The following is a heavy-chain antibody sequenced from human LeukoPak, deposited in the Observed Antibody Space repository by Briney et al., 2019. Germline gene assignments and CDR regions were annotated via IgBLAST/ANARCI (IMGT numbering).Heavy chain of an antibody. Sequence: GGSLRLSCAASGFTFSSYAMSWVRQAPGKGLEWVSAISGSGGSTYYADSVKGRFTISRDNSKNTLYLQMNSLRAEDTAVYYCAKDVLFRYGPGSSSPFDYWGQGTLVTVSS. CDR3: AKDVLFRYGPGSSSPFDY. CDR2: ISGSGGST. J-gene: IGHJ4*02. CDR1: GFTFSSYA. V-gene: IGHV3-23*01. D-gene: IGHD6-6*01.